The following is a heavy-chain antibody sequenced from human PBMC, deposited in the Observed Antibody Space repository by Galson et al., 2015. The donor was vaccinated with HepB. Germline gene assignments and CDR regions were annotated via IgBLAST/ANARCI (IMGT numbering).Heavy chain of an antibody. D-gene: IGHD6-13*01. CDR2: IDPSDSYT. CDR1: GYSFTSYW. J-gene: IGHJ2*01. Sequence: QSGAEVKKPGESLRISCKGSGYSFTSYWISWVRQMPGKGLEWMGRIDPSDSYTNYSPSFQGHVTISADKSTSTAYLQWSSLKASDPAMYYCARLAGRNSRGDWYFDIWGRGTLVTVSS. CDR3: ARLAGRNSRGDWYFDI. V-gene: IGHV5-10-1*01.